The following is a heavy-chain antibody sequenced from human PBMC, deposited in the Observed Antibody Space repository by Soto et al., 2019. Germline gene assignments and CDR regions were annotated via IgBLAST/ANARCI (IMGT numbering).Heavy chain of an antibody. CDR2: MYYTGST. CDR3: ARVPTP. Sequence: SETLSLTCTVSGGSISSYYWSWIRQPPGKGLEWIGYMYYTGSTNYNPSLESRVTISVDRSKNQFSLKLSSVTAADTAVYYCARVPTPWGQGTLVTVSS. J-gene: IGHJ5*02. CDR1: GGSISSYY. V-gene: IGHV4-59*12.